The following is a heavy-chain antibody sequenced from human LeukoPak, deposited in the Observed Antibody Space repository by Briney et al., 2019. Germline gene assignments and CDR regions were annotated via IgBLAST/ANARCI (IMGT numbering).Heavy chain of an antibody. J-gene: IGHJ5*02. D-gene: IGHD1-1*01. CDR3: ATATVTHTRDP. CDR2: INPYSCAL. V-gene: IGHV1-2*02. CDR1: GYTFSDFY. Sequence: ASVKVSRQTSGYTFSDFYLNWVRQAPGQGLEWMGWINPYSCALISAQSLQGRLTMTWDTSTGTAYMELTRLTSDDTAVYYCATATVTHTRDPWGQGTLVTVSS.